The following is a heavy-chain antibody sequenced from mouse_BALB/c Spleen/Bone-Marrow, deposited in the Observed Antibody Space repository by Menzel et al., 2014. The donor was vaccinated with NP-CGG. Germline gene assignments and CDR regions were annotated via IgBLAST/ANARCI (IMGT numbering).Heavy chain of an antibody. V-gene: IGHV1S135*01. J-gene: IGHJ3*01. Sequence: QLQESGPELMKPGASVRISCKTSGYSFTSYYMHWVKQSHGKSLEWIGYIDPFNGDTNYNQKFKGKATLTVDKSSSTAYMHLSSLTSEDSAVYYCARRVITTGPGFAYWGQGTLVTVSA. CDR2: IDPFNGDT. D-gene: IGHD2-4*01. CDR3: ARRVITTGPGFAY. CDR1: GYSFTSYY.